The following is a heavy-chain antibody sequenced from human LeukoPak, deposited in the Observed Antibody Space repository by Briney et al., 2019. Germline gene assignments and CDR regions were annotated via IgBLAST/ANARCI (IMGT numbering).Heavy chain of an antibody. CDR2: MKEDGSEK. CDR1: GFTFSNYW. V-gene: IGHV3-7*01. CDR3: ARGPLGSSWYVHYFDY. D-gene: IGHD6-13*01. Sequence: PGGSLRLSCAASGFTFSNYWLSWVRQAPGKGLEWVANMKEDGSEKYSVDSVKGRFTISRDYAKNSLYLQMNSLGAEDTAVYYCARGPLGSSWYVHYFDYWGQGTLVTVSS. J-gene: IGHJ4*02.